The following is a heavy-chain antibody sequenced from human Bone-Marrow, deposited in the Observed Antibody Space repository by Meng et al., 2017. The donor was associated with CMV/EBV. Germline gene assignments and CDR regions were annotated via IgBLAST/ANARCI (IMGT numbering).Heavy chain of an antibody. CDR2: MNPNSGNT. CDR3: AITREDSSSWLYYYYGMDV. D-gene: IGHD6-13*01. CDR1: GYTFTSYD. V-gene: IGHV1-8*01. J-gene: IGHJ6*02. Sequence: ASVKVSCKVSGYTFTSYDINWVRQATGQGLEWMGWMNPNSGNTGYAQKFQGRVTMTRNTSISTAYMELSSLRSEDTAVYYCAITREDSSSWLYYYYGMDVWGQGTTVTVSS.